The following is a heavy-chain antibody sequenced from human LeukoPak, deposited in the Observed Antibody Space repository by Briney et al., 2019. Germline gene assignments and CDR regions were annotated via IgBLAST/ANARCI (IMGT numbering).Heavy chain of an antibody. D-gene: IGHD3-9*01. V-gene: IGHV3-48*02. CDR3: ATDQRYAFDY. Sequence: PGGSLRLSCAASGFTVSSYSMNWVRQAPGKGLEWVSYISSSSSTIYYADSVKGRFTISRDNAKNSLYLQMNSLRDDDTAVYYCATDQRYAFDYWGQGILVTVSS. J-gene: IGHJ4*02. CDR1: GFTVSSYS. CDR2: ISSSSSTI.